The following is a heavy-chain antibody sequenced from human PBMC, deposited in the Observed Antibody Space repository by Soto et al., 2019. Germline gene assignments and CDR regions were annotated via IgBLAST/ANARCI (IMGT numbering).Heavy chain of an antibody. Sequence: SVKVSCKASGGTFSSYAISRVRQAPGQGLEWMGGIIPIFGTANYAQKFQGRVTITADESTSTAYMELSSLRSEDTAVYYCARDERFLEWYGMDVWGQGTTVTVSS. CDR1: GGTFSSYA. J-gene: IGHJ6*02. CDR2: IIPIFGTA. V-gene: IGHV1-69*13. CDR3: ARDERFLEWYGMDV. D-gene: IGHD3-3*01.